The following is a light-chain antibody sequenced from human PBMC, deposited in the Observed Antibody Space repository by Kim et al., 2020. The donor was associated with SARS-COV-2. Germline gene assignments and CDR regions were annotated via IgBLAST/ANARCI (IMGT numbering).Light chain of an antibody. CDR1: QSISSG. Sequence: DIQMTQSPSTLSASVGDRVTITCRASQSISSGLAWYQQKPGKAPKLLIYDAASLESGVPSRFSGSGAGTEFTLTISSLQPDDFATYYCQQYNRYSPTFGQGTKVDIK. CDR2: DAA. V-gene: IGKV1-5*01. J-gene: IGKJ1*01. CDR3: QQYNRYSPT.